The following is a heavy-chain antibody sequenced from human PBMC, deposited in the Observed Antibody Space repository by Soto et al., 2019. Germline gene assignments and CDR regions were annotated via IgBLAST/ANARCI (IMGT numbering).Heavy chain of an antibody. Sequence: QLQLQESGPGLVKPSETLSLTCSVSGGAIDKSTYYWCWIRQPPGKGLEWIGSIYYSGSTYYYPSCKRRVTISAHTSRHQFSLKLSSVTAADTAVYYCASHHESGWYGYGGQGTLVTVSS. CDR1: GGAIDKSTYY. CDR2: IYYSGST. J-gene: IGHJ4*02. V-gene: IGHV4-39*01. D-gene: IGHD6-19*01. CDR3: ASHHESGWYGY.